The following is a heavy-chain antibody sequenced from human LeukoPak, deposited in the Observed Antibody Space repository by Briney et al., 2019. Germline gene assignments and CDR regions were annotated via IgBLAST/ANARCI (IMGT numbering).Heavy chain of an antibody. V-gene: IGHV4-39*01. D-gene: IGHD4-17*01. CDR2: IYYSGST. CDR1: GGSISSSSYY. J-gene: IGHJ5*02. CDR3: ARHRQYDYGDYPNWFDP. Sequence: SETLSLTCTVSGGSISSSSYYWGWIRQPPGKGLEWIGSIYYSGSTYYNPSLKSRVTISVDTSKNQFSLKLSSVTAADTAVYYCARHRQYDYGDYPNWFDPSGQGTLVTVSS.